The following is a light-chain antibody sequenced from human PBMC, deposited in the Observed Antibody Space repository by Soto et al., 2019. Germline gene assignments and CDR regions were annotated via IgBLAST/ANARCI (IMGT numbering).Light chain of an antibody. CDR3: PQYYSYPPYT. CDR2: AAS. V-gene: IGKV1-8*01. Sequence: AIRMTQSPSSFSASTGDRVTITCRASQGISSYLAWYQQKPGKAPKLLIYAASTLQSGVPSRFSGSGSGTDFTLTISCLQSEDFATYYCPQYYSYPPYTFGQGTKLEIK. CDR1: QGISSY. J-gene: IGKJ2*01.